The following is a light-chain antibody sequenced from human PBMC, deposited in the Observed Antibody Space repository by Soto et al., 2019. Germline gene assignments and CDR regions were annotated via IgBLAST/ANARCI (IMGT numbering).Light chain of an antibody. J-gene: IGLJ1*01. CDR3: CSYTSDLTPYV. V-gene: IGLV2-14*03. Sequence: QSVLTQPASVSGSPGQTITISCTGTSSDIGGHDDVSLYQQHPGKVPKLLIYGVTDRPSGVSNRFSGSKSGNVASLTISGLQAEDEADYYCCSYTSDLTPYVFGTGTKVTVL. CDR2: GVT. CDR1: SSDIGGHDD.